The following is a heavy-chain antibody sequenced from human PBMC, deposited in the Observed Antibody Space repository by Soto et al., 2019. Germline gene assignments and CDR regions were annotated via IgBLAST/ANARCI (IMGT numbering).Heavy chain of an antibody. Sequence: SVKVSCKASGGTFSSYAISWVRQAPGQGLEWMGGIIPIFGTANYAQKFQGRVTITADESTSTAYMELSSLRSEDTAVYYCARVMAAAKYGMDVWGQGTTVTVPS. CDR1: GGTFSSYA. V-gene: IGHV1-69*13. CDR2: IIPIFGTA. CDR3: ARVMAAAKYGMDV. D-gene: IGHD6-13*01. J-gene: IGHJ6*02.